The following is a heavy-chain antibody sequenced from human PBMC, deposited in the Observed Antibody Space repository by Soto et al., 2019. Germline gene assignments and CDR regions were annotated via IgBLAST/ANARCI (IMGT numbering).Heavy chain of an antibody. CDR2: INWNGGST. Sequence: EVQPVESGGGVVRPGGSLRLSCAASGFTFDDYGMSWVRQARGKGLEWVSGINWNGGSTDYADSVKGRFTISRDNAKNSLYLQMNSLRAEDTALYYCASGIVGATTYGMDVWGQGTTVTVSS. V-gene: IGHV3-20*04. D-gene: IGHD1-26*01. CDR1: GFTFDDYG. J-gene: IGHJ6*02. CDR3: ASGIVGATTYGMDV.